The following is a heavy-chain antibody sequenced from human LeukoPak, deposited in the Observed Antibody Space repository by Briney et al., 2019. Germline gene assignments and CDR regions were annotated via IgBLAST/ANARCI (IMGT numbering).Heavy chain of an antibody. J-gene: IGHJ6*03. CDR2: INHSGST. D-gene: IGHD4-23*01. CDR3: ARMGNYGGIPGSYYYMDV. V-gene: IGHV4-38-2*02. Sequence: SETLSLTCTVSGYSISSGYYWGWIRQPPGKGLEWIGEINHSGSTNYNPSLKSRVTISVDTSKNQFSLKLSSVTAADTAVYYCARMGNYGGIPGSYYYMDVWGKGTTVTVSS. CDR1: GYSISSGYY.